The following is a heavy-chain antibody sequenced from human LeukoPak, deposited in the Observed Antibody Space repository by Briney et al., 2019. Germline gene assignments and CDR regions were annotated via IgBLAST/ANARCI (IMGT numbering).Heavy chain of an antibody. CDR2: ISGSGDTT. D-gene: IGHD6-13*01. Sequence: GGSLRLSCAASGFTFGSYAMTWVRQAPGKGLEWVSTISGSGDTTYYADSVKGRFTISRDNSRNTLYLQMNSLRAEDTAVYYCAKDGRGYSSSWPNWFDPWGQGTLVTVSS. V-gene: IGHV3-23*01. CDR1: GFTFGSYA. CDR3: AKDGRGYSSSWPNWFDP. J-gene: IGHJ5*02.